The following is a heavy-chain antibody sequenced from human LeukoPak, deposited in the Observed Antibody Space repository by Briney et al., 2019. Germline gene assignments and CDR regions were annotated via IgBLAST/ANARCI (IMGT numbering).Heavy chain of an antibody. CDR3: ARDSAPITMVVVVPAGFDY. J-gene: IGHJ4*02. V-gene: IGHV3-48*01. CDR2: IGEGSDTI. D-gene: IGHD3-22*01. Sequence: PGGSLRLSCVASGFTFSSYSMNWVRQAPGKGLEWISYIGEGSDTIYYADSVKGRFTISRDNAKNSLYLQVNSLRAEDTAVYYCARDSAPITMVVVVPAGFDYWGQGTRVIVSS. CDR1: GFTFSSYS.